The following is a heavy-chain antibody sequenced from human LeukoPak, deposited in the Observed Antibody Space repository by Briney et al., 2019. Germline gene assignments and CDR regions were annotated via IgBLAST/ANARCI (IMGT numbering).Heavy chain of an antibody. CDR1: GYTFTSYD. D-gene: IGHD3-22*01. V-gene: IGHV1-8*03. CDR3: ARDFHPRITMIGYPGAFDI. J-gene: IGHJ3*02. Sequence: ASVKVSCKASGYTFTSYDINWVRQATGQGLEWMGWMNPNSGNTGYAQKFQGRVTITRNTSISTAYMELSSLRSEDTAVYYCARDFHPRITMIGYPGAFDIWGQGTMVTVSS. CDR2: MNPNSGNT.